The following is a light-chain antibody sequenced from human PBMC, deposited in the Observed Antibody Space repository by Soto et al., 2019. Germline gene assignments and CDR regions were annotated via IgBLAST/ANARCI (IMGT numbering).Light chain of an antibody. Sequence: EIVMTQSPATVSVSPGERVTLSCRASQSVSSNLAWYQQKPGQAPRLLIYGASSRAAGVPDRFSGSWSGTDFTLTISSLEPEDFAVYFCHQFATSRTFGQGTKVDIK. CDR1: QSVSSN. CDR3: HQFATSRT. J-gene: IGKJ1*01. V-gene: IGKV3D-15*01. CDR2: GAS.